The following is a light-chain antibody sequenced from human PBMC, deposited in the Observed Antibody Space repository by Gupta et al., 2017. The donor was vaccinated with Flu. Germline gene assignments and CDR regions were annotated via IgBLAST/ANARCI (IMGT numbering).Light chain of an antibody. V-gene: IGLV1-44*01. CDR2: INN. CDR3: AASEDSLNGRWV. Sequence: TITWSCSTSYIGSNTVNCYPHLPATATPLLIFINNKRRAGVPPRFSCSTSGTSAAIATSCLPSEDEAAYYCAASEDSLNGRWVFGGGTKLTVL. J-gene: IGLJ3*02. CDR1: TSYIGSNT.